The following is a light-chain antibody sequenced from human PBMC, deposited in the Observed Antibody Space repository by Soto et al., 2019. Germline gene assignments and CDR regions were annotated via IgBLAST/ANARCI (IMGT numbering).Light chain of an antibody. Sequence: QSALTQPASVSGSPGQSITISCTGTSSDVGGYNYVSWYQQHPGKAPKLMIYDVSNRPSGVSNRLSGSKSGNTASLTISGLQAEDEADYYCSSYTSSSTDFGTGTKVTVL. CDR3: SSYTSSSTD. CDR1: SSDVGGYNY. V-gene: IGLV2-14*01. J-gene: IGLJ1*01. CDR2: DVS.